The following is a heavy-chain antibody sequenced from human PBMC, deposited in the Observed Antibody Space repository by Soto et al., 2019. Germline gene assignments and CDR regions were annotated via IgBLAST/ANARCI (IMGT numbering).Heavy chain of an antibody. D-gene: IGHD2-2*01. Sequence: QVQLVHSGAEVKKPGSSVKVSCKASGGTFSSYAISWVRQAPGQGLEWRGGIIPIFGTANYAQKFQGRVTITADESTCTASSELCSQGSEDTAVYYCARRYCSSTSCDRGWFDPWGQGSLVTVSS. CDR2: IIPIFGTA. CDR3: ARRYCSSTSCDRGWFDP. J-gene: IGHJ5*02. V-gene: IGHV1-69*01. CDR1: GGTFSSYA.